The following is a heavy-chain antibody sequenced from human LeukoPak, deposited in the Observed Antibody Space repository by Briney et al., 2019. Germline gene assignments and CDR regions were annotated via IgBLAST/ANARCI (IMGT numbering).Heavy chain of an antibody. J-gene: IGHJ4*02. V-gene: IGHV4-59*01. Sequence: SETLSLSCTVSGASISGDYWSWIRQPPGKGLEWIGYIYYSGRTKYTPSLKSRVTISVDTSKNQFSLKLSSVTAADTAVYYCARQTEYYDSSGPQTFYDYWGQGTLVTVSS. CDR3: ARQTEYYDSSGPQTFYDY. D-gene: IGHD3-22*01. CDR2: IYYSGRT. CDR1: GASISGDY.